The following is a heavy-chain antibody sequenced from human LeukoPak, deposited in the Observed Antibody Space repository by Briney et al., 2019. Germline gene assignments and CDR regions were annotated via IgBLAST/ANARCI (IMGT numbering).Heavy chain of an antibody. CDR3: ARAGYDFDC. J-gene: IGHJ4*02. CDR1: GFIFSTYR. D-gene: IGHD3-3*01. V-gene: IGHV3-74*01. CDR2: INNDGSTT. Sequence: GGSLRLSCAASGFIFSTYRMHWVRQAPGKGLVWVSHINNDGSTTSYADSVKGRFTIPRDNAKNTMYLQMNSLRAEDTAMYYCARAGYDFDCWGQGTLVTVSS.